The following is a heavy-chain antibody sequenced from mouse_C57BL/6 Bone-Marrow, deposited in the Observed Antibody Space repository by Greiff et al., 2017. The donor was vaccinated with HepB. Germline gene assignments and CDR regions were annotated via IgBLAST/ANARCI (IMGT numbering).Heavy chain of an antibody. CDR1: GYTFTDYY. D-gene: IGHD2-10*02. Sequence: VQLQQSGAELVKPGASVKISCKASGYTFTDYYINWVKQRPGQGLEWIGKIGPGSGSTYYNEKFKGKATLTADKSSSTAYMQLSSLTSEDSAVYFCSRRMDSFPHDVWFAYWGQGTLVTVSA. CDR2: IGPGSGST. J-gene: IGHJ3*01. CDR3: SRRMDSFPHDVWFAY. V-gene: IGHV1-77*01.